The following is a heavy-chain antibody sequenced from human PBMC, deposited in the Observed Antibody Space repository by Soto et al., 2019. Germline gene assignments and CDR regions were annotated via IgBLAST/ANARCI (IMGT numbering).Heavy chain of an antibody. J-gene: IGHJ4*02. CDR2: IIPVFGTP. Sequence: QVQLEQSGSEVKKSGSSVKVSCKASGYSFSSHAITWVRQAPGQGLEWMGGIIPVFGTPSYAQKFQGRVTISAGKCANSTSRELSGMRSEDTAVYYCGGGRALSTSWYWGDELDSWGQGTQVTVYS. CDR3: GGGRALSTSWYWGDELDS. D-gene: IGHD6-13*01. V-gene: IGHV1-69*06. CDR1: GYSFSSHA.